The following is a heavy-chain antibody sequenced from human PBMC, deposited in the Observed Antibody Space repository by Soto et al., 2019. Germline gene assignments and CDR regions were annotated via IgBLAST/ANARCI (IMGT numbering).Heavy chain of an antibody. CDR1: GFIFSNYW. V-gene: IGHV3-7*03. CDR2: INQDGSEK. CDR3: AREIGSPETSTY. J-gene: IGHJ4*02. Sequence: HPGGSLRLSCAASGFIFSNYWMSWVRQAPGKGLEWVANINQDGSEKYYVDSVKGRFTISRDNAKNLLYLRVNSLRAEDTAMYYCAREIGSPETSTYWGQGTLVTVSS. D-gene: IGHD1-26*01.